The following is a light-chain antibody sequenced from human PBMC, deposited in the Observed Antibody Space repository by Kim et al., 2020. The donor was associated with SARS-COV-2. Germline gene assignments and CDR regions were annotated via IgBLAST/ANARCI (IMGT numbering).Light chain of an antibody. CDR3: MQSIQLRT. J-gene: IGKJ1*01. V-gene: IGKV2D-29*02. CDR1: QSLLYSDGKTY. CDR2: ELS. Sequence: DIVLTQTPLSLSVTPGQPASISCKSSQSLLYSDGKTYLYWFLQKPGQSPQLLIYELSNRFPGVPARFSGSGSGTDFTLKISRVEAEDVGVYYCMQSIQLRTFGQGTKVDIK.